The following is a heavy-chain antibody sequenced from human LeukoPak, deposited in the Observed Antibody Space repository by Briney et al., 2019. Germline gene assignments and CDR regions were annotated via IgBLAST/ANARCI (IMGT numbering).Heavy chain of an antibody. CDR3: ARSPPVAGHDY. V-gene: IGHV3-48*03. D-gene: IGHD6-19*01. CDR1: GFTFSRNW. Sequence: GGSLRLSCAASGFTFSRNWMSWVRQAPGKGLEWVSYISSSGSTIYYADSVKGRFTISRDNAKNSLYLQMNSLRAEDTAVYYCARSPPVAGHDYWGQGTLVTVSS. J-gene: IGHJ4*02. CDR2: ISSSGSTI.